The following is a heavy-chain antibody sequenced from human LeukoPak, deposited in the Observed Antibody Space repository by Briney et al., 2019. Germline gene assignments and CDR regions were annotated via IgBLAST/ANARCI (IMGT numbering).Heavy chain of an antibody. D-gene: IGHD3-10*01. CDR1: GYTFTSYD. CDR3: ARGKWTMVRGVIITPFGY. Sequence: ASVKVSCKASGYTFTSYDINWVRQATGQGLEWMGWMNPNSGNTGYAQKFQGRVTMTRNTSISTAYMELSSLRSEDTAAYYCARGKWTMVRGVIITPFGYWGQGTLVTVSS. J-gene: IGHJ4*02. V-gene: IGHV1-8*01. CDR2: MNPNSGNT.